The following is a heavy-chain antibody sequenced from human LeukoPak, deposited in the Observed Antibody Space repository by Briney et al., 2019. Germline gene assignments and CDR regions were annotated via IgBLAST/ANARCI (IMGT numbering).Heavy chain of an antibody. Sequence: SETLSLTCTVSGGSISSYYWSWIRQPPGKGLEWIGRIYTSGSTNYNPSLKSRVTISVDTSKNQFSLKLSSVTAADTAVYYCARGMVYAKELDYWGQGTLVTVSS. J-gene: IGHJ4*02. V-gene: IGHV4-4*07. CDR3: ARGMVYAKELDY. CDR2: IYTSGST. D-gene: IGHD2-8*01. CDR1: GGSISSYY.